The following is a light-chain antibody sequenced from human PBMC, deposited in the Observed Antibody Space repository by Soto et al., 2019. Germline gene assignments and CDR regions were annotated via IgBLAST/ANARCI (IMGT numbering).Light chain of an antibody. V-gene: IGLV2-14*01. CDR2: EVN. Sequence: HSVLTQPASVSGSPRQSITISCPGASSDVGGYTYVSWYQQHPGKAPKLMIYEVNNRPSGVSHRFSGSKSGNTASLTISGLQAEDEADYYCSSYTSSSTLYVFGTGTKVTVL. CDR3: SSYTSSSTLYV. J-gene: IGLJ1*01. CDR1: SSDVGGYTY.